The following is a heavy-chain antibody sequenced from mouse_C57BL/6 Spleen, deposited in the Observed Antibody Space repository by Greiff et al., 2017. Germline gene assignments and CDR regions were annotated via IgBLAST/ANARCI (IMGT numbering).Heavy chain of an antibody. V-gene: IGHV5-6*02. J-gene: IGHJ2*01. CDR2: ISSGGSYT. D-gene: IGHD2-1*01. CDR3: ARRDGNYYFDY. Sequence: EVNLVESGGDLVKPGGSLKLSCAASGFTFSSYGMSWVRQTPDKRLEWVATISSGGSYTYYPDSVKGRFTISRDNAKNTLYLQMSSLKSEDTAMYYCARRDGNYYFDYWGQGTTLTVSS. CDR1: GFTFSSYG.